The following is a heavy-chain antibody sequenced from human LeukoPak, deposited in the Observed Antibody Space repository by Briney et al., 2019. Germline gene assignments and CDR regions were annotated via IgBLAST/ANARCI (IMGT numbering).Heavy chain of an antibody. V-gene: IGHV1-2*02. D-gene: IGHD2-2*01. J-gene: IGHJ3*02. CDR2: INPNSGGT. CDR1: GYTFTGYY. CDR3: ARDLGYCSSTSCYDDAFDI. Sequence: ASVKVSCKASGYTFTGYYMHWVRQAPGQGLEWMGWINPNSGGTNYAQKFQGRVNMTRDTSISTAYMELRRLRSDGTAVYYCARDLGYCSSTSCYDDAFDIWGQGTMVTVSS.